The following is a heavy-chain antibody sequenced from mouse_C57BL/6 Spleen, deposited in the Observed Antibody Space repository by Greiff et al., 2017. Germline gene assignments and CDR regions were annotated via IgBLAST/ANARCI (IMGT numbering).Heavy chain of an antibody. D-gene: IGHD1-1*01. CDR2: ISYDGSN. CDR3: ARDVYGSSYRFAY. J-gene: IGHJ3*01. CDR1: GYSITSGYY. Sequence: EVKLVESGPGLVKPSQSLSLTCSVTGYSITSGYYWNWIRQFPGNKLEWMGYISYDGSNNYNPSLKNRISITRDTSKNQFFLKLNSVTTEDTATYYCARDVYGSSYRFAYWGQGTLVTVSA. V-gene: IGHV3-6*01.